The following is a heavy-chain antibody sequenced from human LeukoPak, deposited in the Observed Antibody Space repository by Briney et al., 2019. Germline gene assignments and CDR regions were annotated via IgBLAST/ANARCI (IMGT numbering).Heavy chain of an antibody. V-gene: IGHV1-69*06. CDR1: RGTFSSYA. J-gene: IGHJ6*04. D-gene: IGHD4-17*01. CDR3: ASCPFRDGDYADYYYYYGMDV. Sequence: ASVKVSCKASRGTFSSYAISWVRQARGQGLEWMGGIIPIFGTANYAQKLQGRVSITADKSTSTAYMELSSLRSEDTAVYYCASCPFRDGDYADYYYYYGMDVWGKGTTVTVSS. CDR2: IIPIFGTA.